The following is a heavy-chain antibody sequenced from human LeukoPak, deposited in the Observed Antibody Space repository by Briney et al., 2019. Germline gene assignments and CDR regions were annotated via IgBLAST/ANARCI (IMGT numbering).Heavy chain of an antibody. D-gene: IGHD4-17*01. V-gene: IGHV3-23*01. Sequence: GGSLRLSCAASGFTFSSYAMSWVRQAPGKGLQWFSAISGSGGSTYYADSVKGRFTISRDNSKNTLYLQMNSLRAEDTAVYYCAKDGSYGDYDYWGQGTLVTVSS. CDR2: ISGSGGST. CDR1: GFTFSSYA. CDR3: AKDGSYGDYDY. J-gene: IGHJ4*02.